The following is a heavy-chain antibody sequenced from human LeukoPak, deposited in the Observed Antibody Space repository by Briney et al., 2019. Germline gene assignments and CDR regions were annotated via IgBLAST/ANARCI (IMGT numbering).Heavy chain of an antibody. CDR1: GYTFIGYY. D-gene: IGHD6-19*01. CDR2: IDPYSGGT. CDR3: ARGGVAGSSDAFDI. V-gene: IGHV1-2*02. Sequence: ASVKVSCKASGYTFIGYYMRWVRQAPGQGLEWMGWIDPYSGGTHFAQRFQGRVSMTLDTSISTAYMELTRLTSDDTAVYYCARGGVAGSSDAFDIWGQGTMVTVSA. J-gene: IGHJ3*02.